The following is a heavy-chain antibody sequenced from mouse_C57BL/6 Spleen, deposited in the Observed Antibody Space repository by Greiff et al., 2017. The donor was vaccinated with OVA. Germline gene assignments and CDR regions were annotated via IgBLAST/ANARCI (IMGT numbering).Heavy chain of an antibody. CDR3: TSHYYYGSSYFDY. J-gene: IGHJ2*01. CDR2: ISSGGDYI. Sequence: EVKVVESGEGLVKPGGSLKLSCAASGFTFSSYAMSWVRQTPEKRLEWVAYISSGGDYIYYADTVKGRFTISRDNARNTLYLQMSSLKSEDTAMYYCTSHYYYGSSYFDYWGQGTTLTVSS. V-gene: IGHV5-9-1*02. CDR1: GFTFSSYA. D-gene: IGHD1-1*01.